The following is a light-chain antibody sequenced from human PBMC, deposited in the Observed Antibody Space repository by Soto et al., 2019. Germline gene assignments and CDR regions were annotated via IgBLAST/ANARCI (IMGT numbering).Light chain of an antibody. Sequence: DIQMTQSPSSLSAPVGDRATITCRASQGISNHLNWYQQNSGQATNLLIYAASSLQSGVPSRFSGSRSGTKFTLTISSLQPEDSATYYCHQSYSSPRTFGQGTKLEIK. J-gene: IGKJ2*02. V-gene: IGKV1-39*01. CDR1: QGISNH. CDR3: HQSYSSPRT. CDR2: AAS.